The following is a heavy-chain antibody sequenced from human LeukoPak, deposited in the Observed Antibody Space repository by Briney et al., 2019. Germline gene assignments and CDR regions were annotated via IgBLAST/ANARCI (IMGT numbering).Heavy chain of an antibody. CDR3: ARTHCGGGSCDTFDP. J-gene: IGHJ5*02. CDR2: FYASGTT. CDR1: GVSISNYF. Sequence: PSETLSLTCNVFGVSISNYFWSWLRQPAGKGLEWIGRFYASGTTYYNPSLRSRVTLSMDTSMNHFSLKLTSVTAADTAVYYCARTHCGGGSCDTFDPWGQGTLVTVSS. D-gene: IGHD2-21*01. V-gene: IGHV4-4*07.